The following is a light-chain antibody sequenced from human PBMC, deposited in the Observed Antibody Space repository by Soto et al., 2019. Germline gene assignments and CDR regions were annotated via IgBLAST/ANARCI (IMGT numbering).Light chain of an antibody. CDR2: EVN. CDR3: TSYTSSGSDVV. Sequence: QSALTQPTSVSGSPGQSIAISCTGTSSDVGGYNYVSWYQQHPGKVPKLLIYEVNNRPSGVSDRFSASKSGNTASLTISGLQPEDEADYYCTSYTSSGSDVVFGGGTKVTVL. J-gene: IGLJ2*01. CDR1: SSDVGGYNY. V-gene: IGLV2-14*01.